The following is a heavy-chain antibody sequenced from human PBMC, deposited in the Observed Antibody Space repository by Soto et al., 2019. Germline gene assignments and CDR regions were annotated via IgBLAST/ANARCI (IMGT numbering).Heavy chain of an antibody. J-gene: IGHJ4*02. CDR3: AAASGSYARHFDY. CDR2: IIPIFGTA. Sequence: QVQLVESGGGVVQPGRSLRLSCAASGFTFSSYAISWVRQAPGQGLEWMGGIIPIFGTANYAQKFQGRVTITADESTSTAYMELSSLRSEDTAVYYCAAASGSYARHFDYWGQGTLVTVSS. D-gene: IGHD1-26*01. CDR1: GFTFSSYA. V-gene: IGHV1-69*01.